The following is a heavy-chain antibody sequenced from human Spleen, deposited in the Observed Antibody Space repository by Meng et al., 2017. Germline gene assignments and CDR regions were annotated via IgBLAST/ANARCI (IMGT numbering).Heavy chain of an antibody. CDR3: ARENPYSGSYGAFDI. CDR2: IYYSGST. Sequence: SETLSLTCTVSGGSISTYYWSWIRQPPGKGLEWIGYIYYSGSTTYNPSLKSRVTISIDTSKNQFSLRLSSVTAADTAVYYCARENPYSGSYGAFDIWGQGTMVTVSS. D-gene: IGHD3-10*01. CDR1: GGSISTYY. J-gene: IGHJ3*02. V-gene: IGHV4-59*01.